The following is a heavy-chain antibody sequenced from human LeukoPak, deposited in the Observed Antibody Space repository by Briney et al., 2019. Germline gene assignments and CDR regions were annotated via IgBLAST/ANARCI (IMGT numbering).Heavy chain of an antibody. CDR2: INGDGLTA. V-gene: IGHV3-43*02. J-gene: IGHJ4*02. Sequence: PGRSLRLSCAASGFTFRDYSMHWVRQTPGKGLEWVSLINGDGLTAHYGDSVRGRFTISRNNSKNSLYLQMNGLRTEDTAFYYCAKGLHGVSFSFDYWGRGTLVTVSS. D-gene: IGHD5-24*01. CDR3: AKGLHGVSFSFDY. CDR1: GFTFRDYS.